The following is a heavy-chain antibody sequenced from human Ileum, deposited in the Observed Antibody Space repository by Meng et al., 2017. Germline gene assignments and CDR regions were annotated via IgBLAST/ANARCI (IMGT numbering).Heavy chain of an antibody. Sequence: GESLKISCAASGFTFSRYCMDWVRQAPGKGLEWVSSISHTGTYIYYADSVKGRFTISRDYAQTSLSLQMNSLRAEDTAVYYCVTSLGIGPYSFDYWGQGTLVTVSS. D-gene: IGHD7-27*01. CDR3: VTSLGIGPYSFDY. CDR2: ISHTGTYI. CDR1: GFTFSRYC. V-gene: IGHV3-21*01. J-gene: IGHJ4*02.